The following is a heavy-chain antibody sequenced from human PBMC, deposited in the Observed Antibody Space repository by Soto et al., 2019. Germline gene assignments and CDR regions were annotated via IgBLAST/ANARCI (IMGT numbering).Heavy chain of an antibody. J-gene: IGHJ6*02. CDR3: AGGRWLQFYSYYYYYGMDV. V-gene: IGHV4-34*08. Sequence: PSVTLPLTWAVYGGKIRGFYWRWIRKNTGKGLEWIGEINHSGSTNYNPSLKSRVTISVDTSKNQFSLKLSSVTAADTAVYYCAGGRWLQFYSYYYYYGMDVWGQGTTVTVSS. CDR2: INHSGST. D-gene: IGHD5-12*01. CDR1: GGKIRGFY.